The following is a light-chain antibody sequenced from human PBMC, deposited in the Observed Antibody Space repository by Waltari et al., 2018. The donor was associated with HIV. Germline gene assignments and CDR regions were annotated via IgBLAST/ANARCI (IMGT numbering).Light chain of an antibody. CDR2: SNC. CDR3: ATWDDSLNGRV. Sequence: QSVLTQPPSASGTPGQRVTISCSGSSSHIGSNTVNWYQQLPGTAPKLLIYSNCHRPSGVPDRFSGSKSGTSASLAISGLQSEDEADYYCATWDDSLNGRVFGGGTKLTVL. J-gene: IGLJ3*02. V-gene: IGLV1-44*01. CDR1: SSHIGSNT.